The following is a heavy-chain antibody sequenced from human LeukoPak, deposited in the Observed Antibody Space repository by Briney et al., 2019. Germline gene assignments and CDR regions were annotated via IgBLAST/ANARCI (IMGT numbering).Heavy chain of an antibody. D-gene: IGHD6-6*01. J-gene: IGHJ1*01. CDR1: GGSISSGGYY. V-gene: IGHV4-31*03. Sequence: PSQTLSLTCTVSGGSISSGGYYWSWIRQHPGKGLEWIGYICFSENTYYNPSLKSRVTISVDTSKNQFSLNLNSVTAADTAVYYCARGGAARLHFQNWGQGTLVTVSS. CDR2: ICFSENT. CDR3: ARGGAARLHFQN.